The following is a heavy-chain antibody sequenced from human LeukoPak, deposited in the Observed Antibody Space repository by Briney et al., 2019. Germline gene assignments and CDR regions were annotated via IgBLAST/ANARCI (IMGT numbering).Heavy chain of an antibody. CDR3: AKDGAYSSGWYEGTDY. Sequence: PGGSLRLSCAASGFTFSSYAMSWVRQAPGKGLEWVSAVSGSGGSAYYADSVKGRFTISRDNSKNTLYLQMNSLRAEDTAVYYCAKDGAYSSGWYEGTDYWGQGTLVTVPS. CDR1: GFTFSSYA. J-gene: IGHJ4*02. V-gene: IGHV3-23*01. D-gene: IGHD6-19*01. CDR2: VSGSGGSA.